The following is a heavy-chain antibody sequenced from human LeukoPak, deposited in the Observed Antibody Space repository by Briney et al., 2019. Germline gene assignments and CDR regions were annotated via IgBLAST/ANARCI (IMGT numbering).Heavy chain of an antibody. CDR1: GFTDSNNY. Sequence: GVSLRLFCAASGFTDSNNYMRGVRQTPGKGLEWVSRSYSGGATLYADAVKGRFTISRDGSKNTLYLQMNSLRAEDTAVYYCARDPPAVAANTYGWGQGTLVTVSS. CDR2: SYSGGAT. J-gene: IGHJ4*02. CDR3: ARDPPAVAANTYG. D-gene: IGHD6-6*01. V-gene: IGHV3-66*01.